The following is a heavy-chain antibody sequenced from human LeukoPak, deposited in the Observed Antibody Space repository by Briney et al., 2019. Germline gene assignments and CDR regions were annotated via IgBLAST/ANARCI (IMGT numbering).Heavy chain of an antibody. V-gene: IGHV4-59*01. D-gene: IGHD6-6*01. Sequence: SETLSLTCTVSGGSISSYYWSWIRQPPGKGLEWIGYIYYSGSTNYNPSLKSRVTISVDTSKNQFSLKLSSVTAADTAVYYCAREAAHSSSSPFDYWGQGTLVTVSS. CDR3: AREAAHSSSSPFDY. J-gene: IGHJ4*02. CDR2: IYYSGST. CDR1: GGSISSYY.